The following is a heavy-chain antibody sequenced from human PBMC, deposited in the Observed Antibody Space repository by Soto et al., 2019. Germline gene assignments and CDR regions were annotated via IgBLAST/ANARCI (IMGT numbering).Heavy chain of an antibody. CDR2: ISSSSSYI. J-gene: IGHJ4*02. CDR1: GYTFRRYS. CDR3: ARDQLLWFGEPGRPFDY. D-gene: IGHD3-10*01. V-gene: IGHV3-21*01. Sequence: GGSLRLFCAASGYTFRRYSMNWVRQAPGKGLEWVSSISSSSSYIYYADSVKGRFTISRDNAKNSLYLQMNSLRAEDTAVYYCARDQLLWFGEPGRPFDYWGQGTLVTVSS.